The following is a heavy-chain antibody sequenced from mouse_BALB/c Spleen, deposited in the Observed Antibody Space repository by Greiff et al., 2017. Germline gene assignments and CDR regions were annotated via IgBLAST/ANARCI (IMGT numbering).Heavy chain of an antibody. J-gene: IGHJ2*01. D-gene: IGHD1-1*01. V-gene: IGHV5-4*02. CDR1: GFTFSDYY. Sequence: EVKLVESGGGLVKPGGSLKLSCAASGFTFSDYYMYWVRQTPEKRLEWVATISDGGSYTYYPDSVKGRFTISRDNAKNNLYLQMSSLKSEDTAMYYCARGYYGSSPLDYWGQGTTLTVSS. CDR3: ARGYYGSSPLDY. CDR2: ISDGGSYT.